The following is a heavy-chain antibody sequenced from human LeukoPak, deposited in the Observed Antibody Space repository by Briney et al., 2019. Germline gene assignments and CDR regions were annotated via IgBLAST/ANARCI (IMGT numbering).Heavy chain of an antibody. J-gene: IGHJ6*02. CDR2: IYYSGST. CDR1: GGSISSGDYY. CDR3: ARDTVTTYSYYGMDV. D-gene: IGHD4-17*01. Sequence: SETLSLTRTVSGGSISSGDYYWSWIRQPPGKGLEWIGYIYYSGSTYYNPSLKSRVTISVDTSKNQFSLKLSSVTAADTAVYYCARDTVTTYSYYGMDVWGQGTTVTVSS. V-gene: IGHV4-30-4*01.